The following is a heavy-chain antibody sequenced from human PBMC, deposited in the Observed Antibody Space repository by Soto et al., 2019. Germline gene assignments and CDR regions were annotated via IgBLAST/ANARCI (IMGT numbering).Heavy chain of an antibody. CDR3: ARDTREADDYXYYYYYMDV. V-gene: IGHV3-66*01. J-gene: IGHJ6*03. Sequence: PXGSLRLSCAASGFTVSSNYMSWVRQAPGKGLEWVSVIYSGGSTYYADSVKGRFTISRDNSKNTLYLQMNSLRAEDTAVYYCARDTREADDYXYYYYYMDVWGKGTTVTVSS. CDR1: GFTVSSNY. D-gene: IGHD1-26*01. CDR2: IYSGGST.